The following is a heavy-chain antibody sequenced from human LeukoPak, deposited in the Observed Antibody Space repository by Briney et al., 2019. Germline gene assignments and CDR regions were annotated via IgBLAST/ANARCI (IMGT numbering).Heavy chain of an antibody. Sequence: GGSLRLSCAASGFTFSTYWMSWVRQAPGKGLEWVANIKQDGSEKYYVDSVKGRFTISRDNAENSPYLQMNSLRAEDTAVYYCTTDPGYSSGWYDGYWGQGTLVTVSS. CDR2: IKQDGSEK. J-gene: IGHJ4*02. CDR3: TTDPGYSSGWYDGY. D-gene: IGHD6-19*01. CDR1: GFTFSTYW. V-gene: IGHV3-7*01.